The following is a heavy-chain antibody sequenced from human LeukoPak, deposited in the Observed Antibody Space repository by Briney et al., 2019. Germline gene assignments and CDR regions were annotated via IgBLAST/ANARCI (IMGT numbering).Heavy chain of an antibody. CDR1: GFTFSSYS. CDR2: INSVSYM. D-gene: IGHD3-22*01. J-gene: IGHJ6*03. Sequence: GGSLRLSCAASGFTFSSYSMNWVRRAPGKRLEWVSSINSVSYMYYADSVKGRFTISRDNAKNTLYLQMNSLRAEDTAVYYCARDRHSTYYYRMDVWGKGTTVTVSS. V-gene: IGHV3-21*01. CDR3: ARDRHSTYYYRMDV.